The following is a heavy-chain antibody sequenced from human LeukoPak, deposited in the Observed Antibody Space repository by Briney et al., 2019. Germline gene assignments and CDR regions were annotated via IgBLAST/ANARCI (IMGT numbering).Heavy chain of an antibody. CDR2: INHIGSP. CDR1: GGSFSSYY. V-gene: IGHV4-34*01. CDR3: ARGGEADYDYVWGSYRYDWFDP. D-gene: IGHD3-16*02. J-gene: IGHJ5*02. Sequence: SETLSLTCAVYGGSFSSYYWSWIRQPPGNGLEWIGEINHIGSPNYHPTLKSRVHIPVDTSQNQLSLKLSSVTAADTAVYYCARGGEADYDYVWGSYRYDWFDPWGQGTLVTVSS.